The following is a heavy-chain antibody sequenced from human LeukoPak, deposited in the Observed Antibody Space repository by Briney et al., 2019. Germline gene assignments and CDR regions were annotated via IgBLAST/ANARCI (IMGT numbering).Heavy chain of an antibody. CDR3: ARGSYYGSGSYYCYYYYYYMDV. CDR2: IKQDGSEK. J-gene: IGHJ6*03. CDR1: GFTFSSYW. Sequence: GGSLRLSCAASGFTFSSYWMSWVRQAPGKGLEWVANIKQDGSEKYYVDSVKGRFTISRDNAKNSLYLQMNSLRAEDTAVYYCARGSYYGSGSYYCYYYYYYMDVWGKGTTVTVSS. V-gene: IGHV3-7*01. D-gene: IGHD3-10*01.